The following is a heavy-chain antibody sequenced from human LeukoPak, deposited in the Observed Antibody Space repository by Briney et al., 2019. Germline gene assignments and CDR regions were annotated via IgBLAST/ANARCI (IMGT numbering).Heavy chain of an antibody. CDR1: GFTFSSYG. J-gene: IGHJ3*02. CDR3: AKDVHRSGWPGDSFEM. CDR2: ITYDGSKK. D-gene: IGHD6-25*01. Sequence: GGSLRLSCAASGFTFSSYGVHWVRQAPGMGLEWVAFITYDGSKKYYAESLKGRFTISRDNSKNTLYLQMNSLRVEDTAVYYCAKDVHRSGWPGDSFEMWGQGTMVTVSS. V-gene: IGHV3-30*02.